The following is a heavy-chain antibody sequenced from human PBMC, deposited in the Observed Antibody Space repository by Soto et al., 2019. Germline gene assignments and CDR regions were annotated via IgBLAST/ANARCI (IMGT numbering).Heavy chain of an antibody. Sequence: SLRPSCAASGFRFSDHYMSWIRQAPGKGLEWVSYISGGSTYTKYADSVKGRFTISRDDAKNSLYLQMNSLRAEDTAMYYCARGAAGVKFDYWGQGTLVTVSS. CDR2: ISGGSTYT. V-gene: IGHV3-11*06. J-gene: IGHJ4*02. D-gene: IGHD3-10*01. CDR3: ARGAAGVKFDY. CDR1: GFRFSDHY.